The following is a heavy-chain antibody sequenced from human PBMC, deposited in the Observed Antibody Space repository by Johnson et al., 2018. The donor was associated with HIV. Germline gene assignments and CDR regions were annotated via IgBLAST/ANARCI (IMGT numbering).Heavy chain of an antibody. Sequence: VQLVESGGGLIQPGGSLRLSCAASGFTVSSNYMSWVRQAPGKGLEWVSVIYSGGTTYSDSVKGRFTISRDNSKNTLYLQMNSLRAEDTAVYYCARAYTYGAFDIWGQGTMVTVSS. V-gene: IGHV3-53*01. CDR3: ARAYTYGAFDI. CDR2: IYSGGTT. D-gene: IGHD5-18*01. CDR1: GFTVSSNY. J-gene: IGHJ3*02.